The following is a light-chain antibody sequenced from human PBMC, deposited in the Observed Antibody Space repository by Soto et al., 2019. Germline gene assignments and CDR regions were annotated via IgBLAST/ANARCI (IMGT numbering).Light chain of an antibody. CDR3: SSYTSSYTDV. V-gene: IGLV2-14*03. Sequence: QSVPTQPASVSRSTGQSVTISCAGTSSDVGGYNFVSWYQPHPGKAPQLMIYDVSSRPSGVSNRFSGSKSGNTSSLTISRLQAEDEADYYCSSYTSSYTDVFGTGTKVTVL. CDR2: DVS. CDR1: SSDVGGYNF. J-gene: IGLJ1*01.